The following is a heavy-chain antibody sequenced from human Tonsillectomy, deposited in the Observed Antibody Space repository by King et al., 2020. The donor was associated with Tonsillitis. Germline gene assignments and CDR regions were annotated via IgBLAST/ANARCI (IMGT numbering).Heavy chain of an antibody. J-gene: IGHJ3*01. V-gene: IGHV3-30*18. CDR3: AKDLVSILGAVDF. D-gene: IGHD2/OR15-2a*01. CDR1: GFAFVAFG. Sequence: VQLVESGGGVVQPGRSLRLSCEASGFAFVAFGMHWVRQAPGKGLEWVAGISFDVSDEYYADFVKGRFTISRDNSKQTLYLQMSSLRTEDTAVYYCAKDLVSILGAVDFWGQGTMVTVSS. CDR2: ISFDVSDE.